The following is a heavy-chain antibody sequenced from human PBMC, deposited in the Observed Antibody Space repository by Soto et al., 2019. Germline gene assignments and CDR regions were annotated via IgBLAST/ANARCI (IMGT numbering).Heavy chain of an antibody. CDR2: MNPNSGNT. J-gene: IGHJ6*03. CDR1: GYTFTSYD. D-gene: IGHD3-10*01. V-gene: IGHV1-8*01. Sequence: ASVKVSCKASGYTFTSYDINWVRQATGQGIERMGWMNPNSGNTGYAQKFQGRVTMTRNTSISTAYMELSSLRSEDTAVYYCARGLKERGSGSGDYYYYMDVWGKGTTVTVSS. CDR3: ARGLKERGSGSGDYYYYMDV.